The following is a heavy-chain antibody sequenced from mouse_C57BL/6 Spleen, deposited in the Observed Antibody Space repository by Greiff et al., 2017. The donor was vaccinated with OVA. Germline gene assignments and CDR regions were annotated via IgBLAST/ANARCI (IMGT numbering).Heavy chain of an antibody. D-gene: IGHD2-4*01. V-gene: IGHV1-74*01. CDR1: GYTFTSYW. Sequence: VQLQQPGAELVKPGASVKVSCKASGYTFTSYWMHWVKQRPGQGLEWIGRIHPSDSDTNYNQKFKGKATLTVDKSSSTAYMQLSSLTSEDSAVYYCAIFDYDDGPAWFAYWGQGTLVTVSA. CDR2: IHPSDSDT. CDR3: AIFDYDDGPAWFAY. J-gene: IGHJ3*01.